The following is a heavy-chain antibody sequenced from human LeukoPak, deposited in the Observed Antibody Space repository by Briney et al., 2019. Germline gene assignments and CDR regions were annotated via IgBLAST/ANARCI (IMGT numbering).Heavy chain of an antibody. D-gene: IGHD3-16*01. V-gene: IGHV1-69*05. CDR2: IIPIFGTA. Sequence: GASVKVSCKASGGTFSSYAISWVRQAPGQGLEWMGRIIPIFGTANYAQKFQGRVTITTDESTSTAYMELSSLRSEDTAVYYCAGYTALNWGRASWFDPWGQGTLVTVSS. CDR1: GGTFSSYA. CDR3: AGYTALNWGRASWFDP. J-gene: IGHJ5*02.